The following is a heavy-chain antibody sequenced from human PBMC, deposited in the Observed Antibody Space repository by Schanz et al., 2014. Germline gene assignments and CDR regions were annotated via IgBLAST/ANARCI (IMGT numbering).Heavy chain of an antibody. D-gene: IGHD2-2*01. J-gene: IGHJ5*02. Sequence: QVQLQESGPGLVKPSGTLSLTCAVSGVSISSTNWWHWVRQSPGKGLEWLGEIIHDGRTNYNPSLGSRVPISLDKSENRFSLGLTSVTAADTALYFCARVKQGCSDTSCVLDPWGQGTLVTVSS. V-gene: IGHV4-4*02. CDR2: IIHDGRT. CDR3: ARVKQGCSDTSCVLDP. CDR1: GVSISSTNW.